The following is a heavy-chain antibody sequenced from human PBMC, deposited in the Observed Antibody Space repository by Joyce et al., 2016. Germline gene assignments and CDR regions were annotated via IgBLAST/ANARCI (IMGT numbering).Heavy chain of an antibody. Sequence: QVQLVESGGGVVQPGRSLRLSCAASGFTFTSFVMHWVRQARGKGLDWVALISYDGSNKDEAHSVKGRFTISRDNSKNTLYLHMNSLRVEDTAVYYCARYRPGITVGDSFDIWGQGTMVTVSS. V-gene: IGHV3-30-3*01. D-gene: IGHD6-19*01. CDR3: ARYRPGITVGDSFDI. CDR1: GFTFTSFV. J-gene: IGHJ3*02. CDR2: ISYDGSNK.